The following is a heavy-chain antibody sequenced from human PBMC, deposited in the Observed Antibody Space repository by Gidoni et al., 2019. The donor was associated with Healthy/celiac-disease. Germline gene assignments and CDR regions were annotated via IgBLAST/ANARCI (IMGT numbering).Heavy chain of an antibody. Sequence: EVQLVESGGVVVQPGGSLRLSCAASGSTFDDYTMHWVRQAPGKGLEWVALISWDGGSTYYADSVKGRFTISRDNSKNSLYLQMNSLRTEDTALYYCAKDQSTGTYGMDVWGQGTTVTVSS. CDR1: GSTFDDYT. J-gene: IGHJ6*02. CDR3: AKDQSTGTYGMDV. V-gene: IGHV3-43*01. CDR2: ISWDGGST. D-gene: IGHD1-1*01.